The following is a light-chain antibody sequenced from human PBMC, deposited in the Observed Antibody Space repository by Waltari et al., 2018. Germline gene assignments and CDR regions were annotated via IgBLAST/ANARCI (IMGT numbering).Light chain of an antibody. J-gene: IGKJ2*01. V-gene: IGKV3-20*01. CDR3: QQYGNSPIYT. CDR2: GAS. Sequence: ESVMTQSPGTLSLSPGERATLPCRASQSVSSSYLAWYQQRPGQAPRLLCYGASSRATGVPDRFSASGSGTDFTLTISRLEPEDFAVYYCQQYGNSPIYTFGQGTKLEI. CDR1: QSVSSSY.